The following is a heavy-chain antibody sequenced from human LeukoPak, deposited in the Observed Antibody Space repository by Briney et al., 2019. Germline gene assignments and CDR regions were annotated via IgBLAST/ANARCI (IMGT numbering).Heavy chain of an antibody. Sequence: GGSLRLSCAASGFTFSSYAMSWVRQAPGKGLEWVSTISGSGDSTYYADSVKGRFTISRDNSKNTLYLQMNSLRRDDTAVYYCARVKGIPDYWGQGTLVTVSS. CDR1: GFTFSSYA. CDR3: ARVKGIPDY. V-gene: IGHV3-23*01. J-gene: IGHJ4*02. CDR2: ISGSGDST. D-gene: IGHD6-13*01.